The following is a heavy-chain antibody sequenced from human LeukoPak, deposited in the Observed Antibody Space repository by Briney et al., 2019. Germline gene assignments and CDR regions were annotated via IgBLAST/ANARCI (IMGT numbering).Heavy chain of an antibody. D-gene: IGHD3-22*01. CDR1: GFTFTSSA. Sequence: SVKVSCKASGFTFTSSAMQWVRQARGQRLEWIGWIVVGSGNTNYAQKFQERVTITRDMSTSTAYMELSSLRSEDTAVYYCAASSNYHDSSGMDVWGQGTTVTVSS. V-gene: IGHV1-58*02. CDR3: AASSNYHDSSGMDV. CDR2: IVVGSGNT. J-gene: IGHJ6*02.